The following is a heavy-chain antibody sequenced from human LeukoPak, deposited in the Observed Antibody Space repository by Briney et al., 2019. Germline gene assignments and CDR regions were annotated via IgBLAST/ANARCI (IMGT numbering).Heavy chain of an antibody. Sequence: SVKVSCKASGGTFSSYTISWVRQAPGQGLEWMGRIIPILGIANYAQKFQGRVTITADKSTSTAYMELSGLRSEDTAVYYCARDCTNGVCYIGSTSNWFDPWGQGTLVTVSS. J-gene: IGHJ5*02. CDR1: GGTFSSYT. CDR2: IIPILGIA. CDR3: ARDCTNGVCYIGSTSNWFDP. D-gene: IGHD2-8*01. V-gene: IGHV1-69*04.